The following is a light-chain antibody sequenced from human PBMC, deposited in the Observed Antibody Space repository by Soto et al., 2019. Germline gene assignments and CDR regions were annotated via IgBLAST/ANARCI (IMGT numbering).Light chain of an antibody. Sequence: EIVLTQSPGTLSLSPGETATFSCRASQSVSSGYLAWYQQKFGQAPRLLIHGSSSRASGVPDRFSGSGSGTDFTLTISRLEPEDFAVYYCQQYARSPATFGQGNKVEIK. J-gene: IGKJ2*01. CDR1: QSVSSGY. CDR3: QQYARSPAT. CDR2: GSS. V-gene: IGKV3-20*01.